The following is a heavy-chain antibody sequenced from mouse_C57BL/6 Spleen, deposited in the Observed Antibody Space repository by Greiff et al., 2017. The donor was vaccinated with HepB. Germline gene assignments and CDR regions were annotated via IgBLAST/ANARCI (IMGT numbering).Heavy chain of an antibody. CDR1: GYSITSGYY. CDR2: ISYDGSN. J-gene: IGHJ4*01. D-gene: IGHD1-1*01. Sequence: EVKLQESGPGLVKPSQSLSLTCSVTGYSITSGYYWNWIRQFPGNKLEWMGYISYDGSNNYNPSLKNRISITRDTSKNQFFLKLNSVTTEDTATYYCARRYYGSSTGRYAMDYWGQGTSVTVSS. CDR3: ARRYYGSSTGRYAMDY. V-gene: IGHV3-6*01.